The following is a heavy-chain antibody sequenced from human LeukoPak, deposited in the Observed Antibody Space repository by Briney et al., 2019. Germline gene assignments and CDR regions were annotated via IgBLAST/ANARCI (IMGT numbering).Heavy chain of an antibody. CDR1: GFTFSSYW. D-gene: IGHD3-16*01. Sequence: PGGSLRLSYAAFGFTFSSYWMNWARQAPGKGLEWVASINHNGNVNYYVDSVKGRFTISRDNAKNSLYLQMSNLRAEDTAVYFCARGGGLDVWGQGATVTVSS. V-gene: IGHV3-7*03. CDR3: ARGGGLDV. J-gene: IGHJ6*02. CDR2: INHNGNVN.